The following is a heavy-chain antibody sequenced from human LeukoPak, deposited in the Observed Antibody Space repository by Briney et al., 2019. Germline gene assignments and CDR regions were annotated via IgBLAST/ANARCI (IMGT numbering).Heavy chain of an antibody. J-gene: IGHJ3*02. V-gene: IGHV4-39*01. CDR2: IYYSGST. D-gene: IGHD2-2*01. CDR3: ARRLSREGAFDI. CDR1: GGSISSSSYY. Sequence: SETLSLTCTVSGGSISSSSYYWGWIRQPPGKGLEWIGSIYYSGSTYYNPSLKSRVTISVDTSKNQFSLKPSSVTAADTAVYYCARRLSREGAFDIWGQGTMVTVSS.